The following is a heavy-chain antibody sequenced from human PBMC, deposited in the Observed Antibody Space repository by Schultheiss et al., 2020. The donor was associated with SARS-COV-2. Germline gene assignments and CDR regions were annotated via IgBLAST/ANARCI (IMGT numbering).Heavy chain of an antibody. V-gene: IGHV3-15*01. Sequence: GGSLRLSCAASGFSFSNAWMSWVRQAPGKGLEWVGLITSETDGGTTHYAAPVKGRFTISRDNSENTLYLQMNSLKTEDTAVYYCTPWSYARFDPWGQGTLVTVSS. CDR2: ITSETDGGTT. CDR3: TPWSYARFDP. CDR1: GFSFSNAW. J-gene: IGHJ5*02. D-gene: IGHD3-16*01.